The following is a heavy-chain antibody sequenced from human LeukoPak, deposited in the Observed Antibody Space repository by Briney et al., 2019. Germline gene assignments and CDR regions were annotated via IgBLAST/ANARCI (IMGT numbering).Heavy chain of an antibody. CDR2: ISSSGSTI. CDR1: GLTFSDYY. Sequence: PGGSLRLSCAASGLTFSDYYMSWIRQAPGKGLEWVSYISSSGSTIYYADSVKGRFTISRDNAKNSLYLQMDSLRAEDTAVYYCARYYYDFWSGYYQFDYWGQGTLVTVSS. D-gene: IGHD3-3*01. CDR3: ARYYYDFWSGYYQFDY. J-gene: IGHJ4*02. V-gene: IGHV3-11*01.